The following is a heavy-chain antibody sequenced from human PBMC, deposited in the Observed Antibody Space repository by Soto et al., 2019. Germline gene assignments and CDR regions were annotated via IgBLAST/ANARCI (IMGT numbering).Heavy chain of an antibody. J-gene: IGHJ4*02. CDR1: GYTFTSYY. CDR2: INPSGGST. Sequence: ASVKVSCKASGYTFTSYYMHWVRQAPGQGLEWMGIINPSGGSTSYAQKFQGRVTMTRDTSTSTVYMELSSLRSEDTAVYFCARGPYYYDSSGYYPKPYYFDYWGQGTLVTVSS. D-gene: IGHD3-22*01. CDR3: ARGPYYYDSSGYYPKPYYFDY. V-gene: IGHV1-46*01.